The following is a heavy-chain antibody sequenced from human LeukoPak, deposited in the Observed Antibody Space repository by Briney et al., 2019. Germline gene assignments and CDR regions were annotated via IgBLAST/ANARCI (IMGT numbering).Heavy chain of an antibody. D-gene: IGHD1-1*01. Sequence: GGGLGLLCAASGFALCYFWMTWVRQASGKGLQVVGNIKPDGTEKNYVDSVKGRFTISRDNAKNSVYLQLNSLRVDDTALYYCARTPLTQLEPDYFDSWGQGTLVSVS. V-gene: IGHV3-7*01. J-gene: IGHJ4*02. CDR3: ARTPLTQLEPDYFDS. CDR1: GFALCYFW. CDR2: IKPDGTEK.